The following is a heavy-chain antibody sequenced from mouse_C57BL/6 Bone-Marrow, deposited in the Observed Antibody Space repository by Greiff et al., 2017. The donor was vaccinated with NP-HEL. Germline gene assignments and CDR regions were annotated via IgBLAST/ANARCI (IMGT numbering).Heavy chain of an antibody. J-gene: IGHJ2*01. CDR3: AMKLLCYFDY. CDR2: IDPANGNT. CDR1: GYNFTNTY. V-gene: IGHV14-3*01. Sequence: VQLQQSVAELVRPGASVKLSCTASGYNFTNTYMHWVKQRPVQGLEWIGRIDPANGNTTYAPKFQGKATITADPSSNTAYLQLSSLTSEDSAIYYCAMKLLCYFDYWGQGTTLTVSS.